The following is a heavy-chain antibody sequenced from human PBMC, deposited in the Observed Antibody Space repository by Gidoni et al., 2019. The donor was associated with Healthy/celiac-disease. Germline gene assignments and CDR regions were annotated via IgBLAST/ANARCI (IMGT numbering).Heavy chain of an antibody. D-gene: IGHD2-15*01. Sequence: EVQLLESGGGLVKPGGSLRLSCAAHGFTFSSYAMRWVRQAPGKGLEWVSAISGSGGSTYYADSVKGRFTISRDNSKNTLYPQMNSLRAEDTAVYYCAKDLGYCSGGSCQNYYYYGMDVWGQGTTVTVSS. CDR1: GFTFSSYA. V-gene: IGHV3-23*01. CDR3: AKDLGYCSGGSCQNYYYYGMDV. J-gene: IGHJ6*02. CDR2: ISGSGGST.